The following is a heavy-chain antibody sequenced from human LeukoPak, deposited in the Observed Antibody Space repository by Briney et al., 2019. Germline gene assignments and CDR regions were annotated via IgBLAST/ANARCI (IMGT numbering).Heavy chain of an antibody. Sequence: PGGSLRLSCAASGFTFSSYGMHWVRQAPGKGLEWVAVISYDGSNKYYADSVKGRFTISRDNSENTLYLQMNSLRAEDTAVYYCAKGRGLLWDAFDIWGQGTMVTVSS. CDR2: ISYDGSNK. CDR3: AKGRGLLWDAFDI. V-gene: IGHV3-30*18. J-gene: IGHJ3*02. CDR1: GFTFSSYG. D-gene: IGHD3-10*01.